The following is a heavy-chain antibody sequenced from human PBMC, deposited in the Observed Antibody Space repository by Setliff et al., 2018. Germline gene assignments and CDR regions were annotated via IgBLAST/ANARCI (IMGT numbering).Heavy chain of an antibody. CDR2: VYHRGST. D-gene: IGHD1-1*01. Sequence: PSETLSLTCTVSNGSLDRSGYYWGRIRQPPGKGLEWIASVYHRGSTYYNPSLKSRVTISVDMSRNQFSLQLKSVTAADTAVYYCAKDRYSFGSQMYWNSFSLWGPGTMVTVSS. CDR3: AKDRYSFGSQMYWNSFSL. J-gene: IGHJ3*01. V-gene: IGHV4-39*02. CDR1: NGSLDRSGYY.